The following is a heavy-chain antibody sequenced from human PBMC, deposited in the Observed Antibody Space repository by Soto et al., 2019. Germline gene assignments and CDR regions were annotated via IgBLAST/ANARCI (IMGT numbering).Heavy chain of an antibody. CDR3: ARDVADYYDYSNNSYGAFDL. V-gene: IGHV1-46*03. J-gene: IGHJ3*01. Sequence: QVHLVQSGAEVKKPGASVKVSCNASGYTFTNYYIHWVRQAPGQGLEWMCMIHPRGYRTIYSQEFQGRVTMATVTSTRTAYMYLSSLRSDDTAVYYCARDVADYYDYSNNSYGAFDLCGQGTMVTVSS. CDR1: GYTFTNYY. CDR2: IHPRGYRT. D-gene: IGHD3-22*01.